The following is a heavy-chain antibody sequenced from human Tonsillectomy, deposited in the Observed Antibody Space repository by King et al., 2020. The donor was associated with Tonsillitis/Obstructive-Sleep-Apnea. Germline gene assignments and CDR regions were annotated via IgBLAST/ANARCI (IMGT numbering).Heavy chain of an antibody. CDR2: FDPEDGET. D-gene: IGHD3-10*01. CDR3: ETAGGYYGSGRNRTLDY. Sequence: VQLVQSGAEVKKPGASVKVSCKVSGYTLTELSMHWVRQAPGKGLEWMGGFDPEDGETIYAQKFQGRVTMTEDTSTDTAYMELSSLRSEDTALYYCETAGGYYGSGRNRTLDYCGQGTLVTVSS. CDR1: GYTLTELS. J-gene: IGHJ4*02. V-gene: IGHV1-24*01.